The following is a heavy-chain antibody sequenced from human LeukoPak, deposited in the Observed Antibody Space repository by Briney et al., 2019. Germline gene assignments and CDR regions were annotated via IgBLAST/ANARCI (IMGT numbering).Heavy chain of an antibody. CDR2: ISTSKGNT. Sequence: ASVKVSCKASGYSSTSFGISWVRQAPGQGLEWMGWISTSKGNTIYAQKFQDRVIMTRDTSTSTAYMELRRLRSDDTAVYYCARDKQYVFDVWGQGTRVTVSP. CDR3: ARDKQYVFDV. V-gene: IGHV1-18*01. J-gene: IGHJ3*01. CDR1: GYSSTSFG. D-gene: IGHD6-19*01.